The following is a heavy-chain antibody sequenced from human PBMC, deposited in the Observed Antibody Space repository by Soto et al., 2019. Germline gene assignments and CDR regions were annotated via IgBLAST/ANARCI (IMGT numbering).Heavy chain of an antibody. CDR1: GYTFTSYD. D-gene: IGHD6-13*01. CDR2: MNPNSGNT. Sequence: ASVKVSCKASGYTFTSYDINWVRQATGQGLEWMGWMNPNSGNTGYAQKFQGRVTMTRNTSISTAYMELSSLRSEDTAVYYCAKDLRYSLDFGYWGQGTLVTVSS. CDR3: AKDLRYSLDFGY. J-gene: IGHJ4*02. V-gene: IGHV1-8*01.